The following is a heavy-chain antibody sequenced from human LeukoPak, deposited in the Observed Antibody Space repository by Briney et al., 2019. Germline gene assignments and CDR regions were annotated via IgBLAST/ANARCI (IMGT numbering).Heavy chain of an antibody. Sequence: PSETLSLTCTVSGGSISSYYWSWIRQPAGKGLEWIGRIYTSGSTNYNPSPKSRVTMSVDTSKNQFSLKLSSVTAADTAVYYCARSYYYDSSGYFYYGMDVWGQGTTVTVSS. J-gene: IGHJ6*02. CDR1: GGSISSYY. CDR2: IYTSGST. CDR3: ARSYYYDSSGYFYYGMDV. D-gene: IGHD3-22*01. V-gene: IGHV4-4*07.